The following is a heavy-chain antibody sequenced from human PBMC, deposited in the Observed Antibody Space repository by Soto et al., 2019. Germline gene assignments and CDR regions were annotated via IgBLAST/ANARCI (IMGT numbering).Heavy chain of an antibody. V-gene: IGHV3-9*01. CDR2: ISWNSGKI. D-gene: IGHD1-7*01. J-gene: IGHJ6*02. Sequence: EVQLVESGGGLVQPGRSLTLSCEASGFAFDDHAMHRVRQVPGKGLEWVSSISWNSGKIGYAGSVKGRFTISRDNAKNFVYLQMNSLRTEDTALYYCAKDKSNEELSVYYYNGLDVWGQGTTVIVSS. CDR1: GFAFDDHA. CDR3: AKDKSNEELSVYYYNGLDV.